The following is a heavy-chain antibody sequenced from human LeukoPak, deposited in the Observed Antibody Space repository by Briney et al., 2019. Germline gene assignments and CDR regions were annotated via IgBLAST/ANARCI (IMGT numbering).Heavy chain of an antibody. CDR3: ASPRAGYYQPFDY. V-gene: IGHV1-46*01. D-gene: IGHD3-22*01. CDR2: INPSGGST. J-gene: IGHJ4*02. Sequence: ASVKVSCKASGYTFTSYYMHWVRQAPGQGLEWMGIINPSGGSTSYAQKFQGRVTMTRDMSTSTVYMELSSLRSEDTAVYYCASPRAGYYQPFDYWGQGTLVTVSS. CDR1: GYTFTSYY.